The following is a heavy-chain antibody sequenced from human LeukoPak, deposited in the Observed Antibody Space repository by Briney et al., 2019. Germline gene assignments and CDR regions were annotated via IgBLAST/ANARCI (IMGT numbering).Heavy chain of an antibody. V-gene: IGHV4-34*01. CDR1: GGSFSGYY. Sequence: SETLSLTCAVYGGSFSGYYWSWIRQPPGKGLEWMGEINHSGSTNYNPSLKSRVTISVDTSKNQFSLKLSSVTAADTAVYYCARDVGRYYDILTGLGTDVWGQGTTVTVSS. CDR3: ARDVGRYYDILTGLGTDV. J-gene: IGHJ6*02. CDR2: INHSGST. D-gene: IGHD3-9*01.